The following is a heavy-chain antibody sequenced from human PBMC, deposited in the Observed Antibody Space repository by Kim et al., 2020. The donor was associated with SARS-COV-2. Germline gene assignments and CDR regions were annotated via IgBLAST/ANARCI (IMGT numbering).Heavy chain of an antibody. CDR2: IYYSGST. D-gene: IGHD1-1*01. CDR3: AIFPTLNYPFDALQLDAFDI. V-gene: IGHV4-39*07. CDR1: GGSISSSSYY. J-gene: IGHJ3*02. Sequence: SETLSLTCTVSGGSISSSSYYWGWIRQPPGKGLEWIGSIYYSGSTYYNPSLKSRVTISVDTSKNQFSLKLSSVTAADTAVYYCAIFPTLNYPFDALQLDAFDIWGQGTMVTVSS.